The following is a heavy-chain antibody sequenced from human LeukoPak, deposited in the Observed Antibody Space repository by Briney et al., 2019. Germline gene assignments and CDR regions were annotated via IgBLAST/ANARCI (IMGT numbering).Heavy chain of an antibody. V-gene: IGHV1-18*01. D-gene: IGHD3-22*01. CDR2: VNGFNGNA. CDR1: GYTFSEYA. J-gene: IGHJ4*02. CDR3: ARGSPPRRNYDSRGYYSYYFDY. Sequence: ASVKVSCKVSGYTFSEYAISWVRQAPGQGLEWMGWVNGFNGNAKYAQKLQGRVTMTTDTSTSTVYMELRSLRSDDTAVYYCARGSPPRRNYDSRGYYSYYFDYWGQGTLVTVSS.